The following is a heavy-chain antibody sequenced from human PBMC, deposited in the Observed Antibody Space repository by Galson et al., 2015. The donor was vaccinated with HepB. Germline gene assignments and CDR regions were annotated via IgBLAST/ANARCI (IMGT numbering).Heavy chain of an antibody. Sequence: SLRLACAASGFTFSSYGMNWVRQAPGEGLERVAEIPYDGSNKYYAESVKGRFTISRDNSKNPLYLQMNSLSAEDTAVYYCARDGLGALGGCYPDDALDVWGQGTMVTASS. J-gene: IGHJ3*01. CDR1: GFTFSSYG. CDR3: ARDGLGALGGCYPDDALDV. D-gene: IGHD3-16*01. CDR2: IPYDGSNK. V-gene: IGHV3-30*03.